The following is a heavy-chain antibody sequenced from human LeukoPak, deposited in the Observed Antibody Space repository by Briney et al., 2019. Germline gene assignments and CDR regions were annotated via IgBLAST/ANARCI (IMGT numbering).Heavy chain of an antibody. D-gene: IGHD3-9*01. CDR1: GGTFSSYA. CDR2: IIPIFGTA. Sequence: AASVKVSCKASGGTFSSYAISWVRQAPGQGREWMGGIIPIFGTANYAQKFQGRVTITADKSTSTAYMELSSLRSEDTAVYYCARAKVTYYDILTGYSFDYWGQGTLVTVSS. CDR3: ARAKVTYYDILTGYSFDY. V-gene: IGHV1-69*06. J-gene: IGHJ4*02.